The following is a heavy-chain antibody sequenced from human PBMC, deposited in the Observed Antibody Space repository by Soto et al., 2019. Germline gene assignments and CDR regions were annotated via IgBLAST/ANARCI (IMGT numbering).Heavy chain of an antibody. V-gene: IGHV1-18*01. CDR1: GYTFTSYG. Sequence: QVQLVQSGAEVKKPGASVKVSCKASGYTFTSYGISWVRQAPGQGLEWMGWISAYNGNTNYAQKLQGRVTMTTDTSTSTAYMELRXXXXDDTXXXXXXXXXXXXGMXVWGQGTTVTVSS. CDR2: ISAYNGNT. CDR3: XXXXXXXGMXV. J-gene: IGHJ6*02.